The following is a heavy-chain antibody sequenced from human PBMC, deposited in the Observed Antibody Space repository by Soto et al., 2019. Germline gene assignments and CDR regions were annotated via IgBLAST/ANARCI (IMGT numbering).Heavy chain of an antibody. CDR3: ARGGFGELRSYYFDY. Sequence: SETRSLTCAVSGGSISSGGYSWSWIRQPPGKGLEWIGYIYHSGSTYYNPSLKSRVTISVDRSKNQFSLKLSSVTAADTAVYYCARGGFGELRSYYFDYWGQGTLVTVSS. D-gene: IGHD3-10*01. CDR2: IYHSGST. J-gene: IGHJ4*02. CDR1: GGSISSGGYS. V-gene: IGHV4-30-2*01.